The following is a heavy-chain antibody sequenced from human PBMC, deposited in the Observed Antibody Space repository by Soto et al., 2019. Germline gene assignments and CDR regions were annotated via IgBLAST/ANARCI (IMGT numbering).Heavy chain of an antibody. CDR2: IYPGDSDT. V-gene: IGHV5-51*01. D-gene: IGHD1-26*01. J-gene: IGHJ4*01. CDR1: GYSFTSYW. CDR3: ARQRRDTGRYYSDN. Sequence: AESVTTSCKGSGYSFTSYWIGWVLQMPGKGLEWMGIIYPGDSDTRYSPSFQGQVTISADKSISTAYLQWSSLKASDTAMYYCARQRRDTGRYYSDNWGHGTLVTVSS.